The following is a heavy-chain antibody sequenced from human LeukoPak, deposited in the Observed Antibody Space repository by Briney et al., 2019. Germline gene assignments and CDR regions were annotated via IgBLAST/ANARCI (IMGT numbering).Heavy chain of an antibody. J-gene: IGHJ4*02. V-gene: IGHV1-2*02. CDR2: INPNSGGT. CDR3: ARITAAGTFGGVFDY. D-gene: IGHD6-13*01. CDR1: GYTFTGYY. Sequence: ASVKVSCKASGYTFTGYYMHWVRQAPGQGLEWMGWINPNSGGTNYAQKLQGRVTMTTDTSTSTAYMELSGLRSDDTAVYYCARITAAGTFGGVFDYWGQGTLVTVSS.